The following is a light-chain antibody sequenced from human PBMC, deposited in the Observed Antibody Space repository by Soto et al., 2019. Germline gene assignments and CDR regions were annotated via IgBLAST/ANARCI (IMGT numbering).Light chain of an antibody. CDR1: SSDVESYKL. V-gene: IGLV2-23*01. CDR2: EGN. J-gene: IGLJ1*01. Sequence: QSALTQPASVSESPGQSITISCTGTSSDVESYKLVSWYQQHPDKAPKLIIYEGNKRPSGVSNRFSGSKSGNTASLTISGLQAEDDADYYCCSYAGSTTFYGFGTGTKVTVL. CDR3: CSYAGSTTFYG.